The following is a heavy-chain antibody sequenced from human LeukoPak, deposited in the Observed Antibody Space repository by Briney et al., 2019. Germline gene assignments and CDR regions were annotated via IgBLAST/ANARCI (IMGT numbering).Heavy chain of an antibody. CDR1: GYSFTSYW. Sequence: KPGESLRISCKGSGYSFTSYWISWVRQMPGKGLEWTGRIDTSDSYNNYSPSFQGHVTISADKSISTAYLQWSSLKASDTAMYYCARGGAGSGWDCFDYWGQGTLVTVSS. D-gene: IGHD6-19*01. CDR2: IDTSDSYN. J-gene: IGHJ4*02. CDR3: ARGGAGSGWDCFDY. V-gene: IGHV5-10-1*01.